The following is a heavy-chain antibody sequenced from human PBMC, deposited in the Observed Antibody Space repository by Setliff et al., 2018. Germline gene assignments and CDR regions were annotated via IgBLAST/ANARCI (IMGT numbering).Heavy chain of an antibody. CDR2: ISYSGST. CDR1: GGSFSGYY. V-gene: IGHV4-59*08. CDR3: ARHHGDTAMVRGDFDF. Sequence: SETLSLTCTVSGGSFSGYYWSWIRQPPGKGLEWIGNISYSGSTNYNPSLKSRVTISVDTSKNQFSLQLSSVTAADTAVYYCARHHGDTAMVRGDFDFWGQGTMVTVSS. D-gene: IGHD5-18*01. J-gene: IGHJ3*01.